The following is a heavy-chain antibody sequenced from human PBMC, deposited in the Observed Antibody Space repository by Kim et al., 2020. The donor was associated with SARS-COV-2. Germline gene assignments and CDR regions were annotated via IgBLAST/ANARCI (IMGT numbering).Heavy chain of an antibody. Sequence: GGSLRLSCAASGFTFSSYAMSWVRQAPGKGLEWVSAISGSGGSTYYADSVKGRFTISRDNSKNTLYLQMNSLRAEDTAVYYCAKEGDSSGYYPNPVDYWGQGTLVTVSS. J-gene: IGHJ4*02. CDR3: AKEGDSSGYYPNPVDY. V-gene: IGHV3-23*01. D-gene: IGHD3-22*01. CDR1: GFTFSSYA. CDR2: ISGSGGST.